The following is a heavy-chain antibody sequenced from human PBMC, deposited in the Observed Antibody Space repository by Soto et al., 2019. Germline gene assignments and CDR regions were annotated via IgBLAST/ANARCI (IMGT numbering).Heavy chain of an antibody. Sequence: ASVKVSCKASGYTFTSYDINWVRQATGQGLEWMGWMNPNSGNTGYAQKFQGRVTMTRNTSISTAYMELSSLRSEDTAVYYCARIGDAAMVMSGMDVRGQGTTVTVSS. CDR3: ARIGDAAMVMSGMDV. V-gene: IGHV1-8*01. CDR2: MNPNSGNT. CDR1: GYTFTSYD. J-gene: IGHJ6*02. D-gene: IGHD5-18*01.